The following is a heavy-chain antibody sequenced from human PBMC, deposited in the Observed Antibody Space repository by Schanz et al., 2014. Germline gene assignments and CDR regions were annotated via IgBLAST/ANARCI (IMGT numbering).Heavy chain of an antibody. D-gene: IGHD5-18*01. CDR3: AKDAENTAMITDYFDY. CDR1: GFGFSSYS. Sequence: EVQLVESGGGLIQPGGSLRLSCAASGFGFSSYSMNWVRQAPGKGLEWVSSISGDHRNTFYADSVKGRFTISRDNSKNAVYLQMKSLRTGNTAVYYCAKDAENTAMITDYFDYWGQGTLVTVSS. V-gene: IGHV3-21*01. CDR2: ISGDHRNT. J-gene: IGHJ4*02.